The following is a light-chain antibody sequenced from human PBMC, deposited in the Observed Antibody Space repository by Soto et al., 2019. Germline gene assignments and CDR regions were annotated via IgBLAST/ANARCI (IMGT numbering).Light chain of an antibody. CDR2: DVS. J-gene: IGLJ1*01. V-gene: IGLV2-18*02. CDR3: TSYASGSADV. Sequence: QSALTQPPSVSGSPGQSVAISCTGTSSDVGGYNRVSWYQQAPGKAPKLLIYDVSNRPSGGSTRFSGSKSGNTASLTISGLQAEDEADYCTSYASGSADVFGPGTKLTVL. CDR1: SSDVGGYNR.